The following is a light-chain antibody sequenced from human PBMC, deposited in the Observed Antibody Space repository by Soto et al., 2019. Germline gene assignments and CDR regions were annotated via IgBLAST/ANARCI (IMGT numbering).Light chain of an antibody. Sequence: DIQMTQSPSSVSASVGDTVTITCRASQGLKFLAWYQQKPGKAPRLLIYEATNSQSGVPPRFSGSGSGTDFTLTISRLQPEDFATYFCQQANSFPITFGQGTRLEIK. CDR3: QQANSFPIT. CDR1: QGLKF. J-gene: IGKJ5*01. CDR2: EAT. V-gene: IGKV1-12*01.